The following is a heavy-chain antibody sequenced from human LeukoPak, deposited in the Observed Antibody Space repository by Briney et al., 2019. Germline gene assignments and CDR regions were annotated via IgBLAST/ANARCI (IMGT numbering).Heavy chain of an antibody. J-gene: IGHJ4*02. CDR2: INHSGST. Sequence: SETLSLTCAVYGGSFSGYYWSWIRQPPGKGLEWIGEINHSGSTNYNPSLKSRVTISIDTSKNQFSLKLSPVTAADTAVHYCARGRRVIGFDYWGQGTLVTVSS. D-gene: IGHD2-21*01. V-gene: IGHV4-34*01. CDR3: ARGRRVIGFDY. CDR1: GGSFSGYY.